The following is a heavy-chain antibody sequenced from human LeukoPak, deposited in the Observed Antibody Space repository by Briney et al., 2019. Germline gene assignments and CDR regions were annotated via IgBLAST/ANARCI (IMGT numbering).Heavy chain of an antibody. Sequence: PSETLSLTCAVYGGSFSGYYWSWIRQPPGKGLEWIGEINHSGSTNYNPSLKSRVTISVDTSKNQFSLKLSSVTAADTAVYYCARAVEMATIEIDYWGQGTLVTVSS. D-gene: IGHD5-24*01. V-gene: IGHV4-34*01. J-gene: IGHJ4*02. CDR3: ARAVEMATIEIDY. CDR2: INHSGST. CDR1: GGSFSGYY.